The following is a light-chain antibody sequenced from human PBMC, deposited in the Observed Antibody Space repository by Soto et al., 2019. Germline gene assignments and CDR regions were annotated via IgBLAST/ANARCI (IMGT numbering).Light chain of an antibody. V-gene: IGKV1D-16*01. CDR1: QDINSY. CDR3: QQDNIYPLT. Sequence: DVQMTQSPSSLSASVGDRVTITCRASQDINSYLAWYQQKPGNAPKSLIYAASSLQTGVPSRFSGSESGTDCTLNLNILQPEDSATYDCQQDNIYPLTFGGGTKVEIK. J-gene: IGKJ4*01. CDR2: AAS.